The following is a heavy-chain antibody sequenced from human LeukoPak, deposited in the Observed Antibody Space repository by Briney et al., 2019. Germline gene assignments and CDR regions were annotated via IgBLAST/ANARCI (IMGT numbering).Heavy chain of an antibody. J-gene: IGHJ6*02. D-gene: IGHD3-9*01. Sequence: GASVKVSCKASGSTFSSYAISWVRQAPGQGLEWMGGIIPIFGTANYAQKFQGRVTITADESTSTAYMELSSLRSEDTAVYYCARERLTAQAFYYYYGMDVWGQGTTVTVSS. V-gene: IGHV1-69*13. CDR3: ARERLTAQAFYYYYGMDV. CDR2: IIPIFGTA. CDR1: GSTFSSYA.